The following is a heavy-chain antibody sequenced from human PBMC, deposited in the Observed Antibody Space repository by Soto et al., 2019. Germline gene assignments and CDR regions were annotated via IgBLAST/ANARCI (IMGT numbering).Heavy chain of an antibody. V-gene: IGHV4-59*01. J-gene: IGHJ5*02. Sequence: LSLTCIVSGGSISSYYWSWIRQPPGKELEWIGYIYYSGSTKYNPSLKSRVTISVDTSENQFSLKLSSVTAADTAVYYCARDRSNWLAPWGQGSLVTVSS. CDR3: ARDRSNWLAP. CDR2: IYYSGST. CDR1: GGSISSYY.